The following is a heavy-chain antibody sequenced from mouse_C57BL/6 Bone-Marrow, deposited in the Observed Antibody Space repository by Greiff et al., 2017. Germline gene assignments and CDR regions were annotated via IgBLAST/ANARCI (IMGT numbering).Heavy chain of an antibody. CDR2: IHPNSGST. CDR1: GYTFTSYW. CDR3: ARGGLLPYN. D-gene: IGHD1-1*01. V-gene: IGHV1-64*01. J-gene: IGHJ2*01. Sequence: QVQLQQPGAELVKPGASVKLSCKASGYTFTSYWMHWVKQRPGQGLEWIGMIHPNSGSTNYNEKFTSKATLTVAKSSSTAYMQLSSLTSQDPAVYYCARGGLLPYNRGQSTTFTDSS.